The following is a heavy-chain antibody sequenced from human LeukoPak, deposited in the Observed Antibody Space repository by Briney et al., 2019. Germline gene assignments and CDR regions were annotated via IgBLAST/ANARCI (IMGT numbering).Heavy chain of an antibody. J-gene: IGHJ5*02. Sequence: ASVKVSCKASGYTFTNYYIHWVRQAPGQGLERMGIINPSGGSTSYAQKFQGRVTMTRDMSTSTVYMELSSLRSEDTAVYYCARGGVGATTYVWFDPWGQGTLVTVSS. CDR1: GYTFTNYY. V-gene: IGHV1-46*01. D-gene: IGHD1-26*01. CDR3: ARGGVGATTYVWFDP. CDR2: INPSGGST.